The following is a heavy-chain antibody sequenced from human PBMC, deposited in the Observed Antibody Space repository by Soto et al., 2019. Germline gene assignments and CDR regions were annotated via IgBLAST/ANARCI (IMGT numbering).Heavy chain of an antibody. CDR1: GGSVSGHY. D-gene: IGHD6-13*01. J-gene: IGHJ6*02. Sequence: SETLSLTCSVSGGSVSGHYWAWIRQPAGKGLEWIGRIDTSGNTNYNPSIKSRVTMSVDTSKKQFSLKLTAVTAADTAVYYCARYSNNWFQTEGMDVWGQGTTVTVSS. V-gene: IGHV4-4*07. CDR3: ARYSNNWFQTEGMDV. CDR2: IDTSGNT.